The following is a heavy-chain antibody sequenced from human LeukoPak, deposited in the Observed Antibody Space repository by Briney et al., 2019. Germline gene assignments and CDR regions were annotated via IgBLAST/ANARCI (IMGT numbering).Heavy chain of an antibody. CDR1: GGSISSYY. J-gene: IGHJ4*02. D-gene: IGHD4-17*01. Sequence: SETLSLTCTVSGGSISSYYWSWIRQPPGKGLEWIGYIYYSGSTNYNPSLKSRVTISVDTSKNQFSLKLSSVTAADTAVYYCASTPFDYVGGYYFDYWGQGTLVTVSS. CDR2: IYYSGST. V-gene: IGHV4-59*01. CDR3: ASTPFDYVGGYYFDY.